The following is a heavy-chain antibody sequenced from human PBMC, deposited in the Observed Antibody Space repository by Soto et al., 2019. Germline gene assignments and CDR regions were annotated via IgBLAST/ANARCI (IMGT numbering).Heavy chain of an antibody. CDR1: GGSISSYY. J-gene: IGHJ4*02. Sequence: SDTLSLTCTVSGGSISSYYWSWIRQPPGKGLEWIGYIYYSGSTNYNPSLKSRVTISADTSKNQFSLKLSSVTAADTVVYYCARAPRGNYGYPSYFDYWGQGTLVTVS. CDR2: IYYSGST. CDR3: ARAPRGNYGYPSYFDY. V-gene: IGHV4-59*01. D-gene: IGHD3-10*01.